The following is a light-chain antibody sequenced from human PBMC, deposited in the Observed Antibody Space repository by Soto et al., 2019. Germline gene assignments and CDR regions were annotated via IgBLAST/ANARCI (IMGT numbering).Light chain of an antibody. Sequence: EIVITQSPATLSVSPGEGATLSCRASQGIGSTLAWYPQKPGQTPRLLIYGASTRDTGVPARVSGSGSGTDVTLTINSLQSEDFAVYYCQHYANWPLTFGGGTKVDIK. CDR1: QGIGST. CDR2: GAS. J-gene: IGKJ4*01. CDR3: QHYANWPLT. V-gene: IGKV3-15*01.